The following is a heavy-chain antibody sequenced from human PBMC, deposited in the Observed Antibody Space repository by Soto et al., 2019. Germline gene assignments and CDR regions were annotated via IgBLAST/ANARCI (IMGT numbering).Heavy chain of an antibody. CDR3: ACGIYIVGAPVQLSPSLDY. D-gene: IGHD1-26*01. Sequence: ASVKVSCKASGYTFTSYGISWVRQAPGQGLEWMGWISAYNGNTNYAQKLQGRVTMTTDTSTSTAYMELRSLRSDDTAVYYCACGIYIVGAPVQLSPSLDYWGQGTLVTVSS. J-gene: IGHJ4*02. CDR2: ISAYNGNT. V-gene: IGHV1-18*01. CDR1: GYTFTSYG.